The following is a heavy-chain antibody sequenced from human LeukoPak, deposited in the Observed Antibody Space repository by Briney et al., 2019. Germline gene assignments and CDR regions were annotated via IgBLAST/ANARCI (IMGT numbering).Heavy chain of an antibody. CDR3: ARSISSSWYGGDY. CDR1: GFTFSSYW. CDR2: IKQDGSEK. V-gene: IGHV3-7*01. Sequence: GGSLRLSCAASGFTFSSYWMSWVRQAPGKGREWVANIKQDGSEKYYVGSVKGRFTISRDNAKNSLYLQMNSLRAEDTAVYYCARSISSSWYGGDYWGQGTLVTVSS. J-gene: IGHJ4*02. D-gene: IGHD6-13*01.